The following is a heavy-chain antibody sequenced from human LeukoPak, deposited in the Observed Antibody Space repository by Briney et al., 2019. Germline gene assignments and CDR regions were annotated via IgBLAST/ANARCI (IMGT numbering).Heavy chain of an antibody. CDR1: GDSVSSNSAT. Sequence: SQTLSLTCAISGDSVSSNSATWNWIRQSPSRGLEWLGRTYCRSKWYNDYAVSMKSRITINPDTSKNQFSLQLNSVTPEDTAVYYCERRKAATFGMDVWGQGTTVTVSS. D-gene: IGHD6-13*01. J-gene: IGHJ6*02. CDR2: TYCRSKWYN. V-gene: IGHV6-1*01. CDR3: ERRKAATFGMDV.